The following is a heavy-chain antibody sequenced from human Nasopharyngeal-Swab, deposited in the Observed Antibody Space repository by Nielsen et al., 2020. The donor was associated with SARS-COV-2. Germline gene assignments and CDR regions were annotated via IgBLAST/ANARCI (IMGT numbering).Heavy chain of an antibody. J-gene: IGHJ6*02. Sequence: GSLRLSCTVSGGSISSSSYYWAWIRQPPGKGLEWIGTIYYTGSTYHNPSLKSRVTISVDTSKNQFSLELSSVTAADTAVYYCARLTPGYSSDWFPLGSMDVWGQGTTVTVSS. V-gene: IGHV4-39*01. CDR1: GGSISSSSYY. CDR2: IYYTGST. CDR3: ARLTPGYSSDWFPLGSMDV. D-gene: IGHD6-13*01.